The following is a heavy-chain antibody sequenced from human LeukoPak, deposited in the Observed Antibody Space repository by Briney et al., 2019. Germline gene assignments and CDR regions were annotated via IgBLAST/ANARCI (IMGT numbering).Heavy chain of an antibody. J-gene: IGHJ3*02. CDR2: INHSGST. CDR1: GGSFSGYY. CDR3: ARKGAHIVVVTAILMSNFPNAFDT. Sequence: PSETLSLTCAVYGGSFSGYYWSWIRQPPGKGLEWIGEINHSGSTNYNPSLKSRVTISVDTSKNQFSLKLSSVTAADTAVYYCARKGAHIVVVTAILMSNFPNAFDTWGQGTMVTVSS. D-gene: IGHD2-21*02. V-gene: IGHV4-34*01.